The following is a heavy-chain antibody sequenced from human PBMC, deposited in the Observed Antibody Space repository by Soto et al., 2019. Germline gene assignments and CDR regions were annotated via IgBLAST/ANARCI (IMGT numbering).Heavy chain of an antibody. V-gene: IGHV1-69*01. CDR1: GGTFSSYA. D-gene: IGHD3-22*01. J-gene: IGHJ4*02. CDR3: ACSRPSYYYDSSGYSYYFDY. Sequence: QVQLVQSGAEVKKPGSSVKVSCKASGGTFSSYAISWVRQAPGQGLEWMGGIILMFGTANYAQKFQGRVMITADESTSTAYMELSSLRSEDTAVYYCACSRPSYYYDSSGYSYYFDYWGQGTQVTVSS. CDR2: IILMFGTA.